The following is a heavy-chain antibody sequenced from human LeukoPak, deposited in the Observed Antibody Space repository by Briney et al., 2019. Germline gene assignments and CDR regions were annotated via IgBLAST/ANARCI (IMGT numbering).Heavy chain of an antibody. V-gene: IGHV2-5*02. J-gene: IGHJ3*02. CDR1: GFSLSTSGVG. CDR2: IYWDDDK. D-gene: IGHD3-22*01. Sequence: MGSGPTLVKPTQTLTLTCTFSGFSLSTSGVGVGWIRQPPGKALEWLALIYWDDDKRYSPSLKSRLTITKDTSKNQVVLTMTNMDPVDTATYYCAHDLPTGYYDSSGYAFDIWGQGTMVTVSS. CDR3: AHDLPTGYYDSSGYAFDI.